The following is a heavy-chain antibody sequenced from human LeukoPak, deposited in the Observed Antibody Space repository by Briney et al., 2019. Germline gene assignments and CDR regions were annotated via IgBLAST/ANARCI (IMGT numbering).Heavy chain of an antibody. J-gene: IGHJ6*02. Sequence: PGGSLRLSCTASGFTFSNYWMSWVRQTPEKGLEWVANIKQDESETAYVDSVKGRFTISRDNAQSSLYLQMNSLRAEDTAVYYCARDPYSSSWSYGMDGWGQGTSVSVSS. D-gene: IGHD6-13*01. CDR3: ARDPYSSSWSYGMDG. CDR2: IKQDESET. V-gene: IGHV3-7*05. CDR1: GFTFSNYW.